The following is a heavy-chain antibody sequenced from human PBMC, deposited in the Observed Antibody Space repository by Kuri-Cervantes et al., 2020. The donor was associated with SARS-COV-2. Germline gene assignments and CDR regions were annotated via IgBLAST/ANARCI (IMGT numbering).Heavy chain of an antibody. CDR3: ASSIYSYGTYYYYYYYMDV. D-gene: IGHD5-18*01. CDR1: GGTFSSYA. V-gene: IGHV1-69*13. CDR2: IIPIFGTA. Sequence: SVKVTCKAAGGTFSSYAISWVRQAPGQGREWMGGIIPIFGTANYAQTFQGRVTITADESTSTAYMELSSLRSEDTAVYYCASSIYSYGTYYYYYYYMDVWGKGTTVTVSS. J-gene: IGHJ6*03.